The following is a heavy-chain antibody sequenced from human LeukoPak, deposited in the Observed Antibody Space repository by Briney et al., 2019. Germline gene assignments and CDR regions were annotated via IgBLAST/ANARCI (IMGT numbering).Heavy chain of an antibody. CDR2: ISSSSSYT. CDR1: GFTFSSYS. CDR3: AREDGYYFDY. Sequence: GGSLRLSCAASGFTFSSYSRNWVRQAPGKGLEWVSSISSSSSYTYYADSVKGRFTISRDNSKNTLYLQMNSLRAEDTAVYYCAREDGYYFDYWGQGTLVTVSS. J-gene: IGHJ4*02. V-gene: IGHV3-21*04. D-gene: IGHD3-22*01.